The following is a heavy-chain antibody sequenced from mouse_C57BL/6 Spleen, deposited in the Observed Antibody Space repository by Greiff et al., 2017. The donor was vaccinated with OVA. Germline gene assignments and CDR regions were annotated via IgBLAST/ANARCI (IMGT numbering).Heavy chain of an antibody. CDR3: AREGILGPFAY. CDR1: GYSITSGYY. Sequence: EVKLMESGPGLVKPSQSLSLTCSVTGYSITSGYYWHWIRQFPGNKLEWMGYISYDGSNNYNPSLKNRISITRDTSKNQFFLKLNSVTTEDTATYYCAREGILGPFAYWGQGTLVTVSA. J-gene: IGHJ3*01. CDR2: ISYDGSN. V-gene: IGHV3-6*01. D-gene: IGHD4-1*01.